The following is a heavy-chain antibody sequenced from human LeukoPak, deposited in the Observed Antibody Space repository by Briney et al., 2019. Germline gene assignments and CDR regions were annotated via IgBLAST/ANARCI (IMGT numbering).Heavy chain of an antibody. D-gene: IGHD1-1*01. J-gene: IGHJ5*02. CDR2: IYYSGST. CDR3: ARPVPSRLGWFDP. Sequence: SETLPLTCTVSGGSISSSNYYWGWLRQPPGKGLEWIGSIYYSGSTYYNPSLKSRVTISVDTSKNPFSLKLSSVTAADTAVYYCARPVPSRLGWFDPWGQGTLVTVSS. V-gene: IGHV4-39*01. CDR1: GGSISSSNYY.